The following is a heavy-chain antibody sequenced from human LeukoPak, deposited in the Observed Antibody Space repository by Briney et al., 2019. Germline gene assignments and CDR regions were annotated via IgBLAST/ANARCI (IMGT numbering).Heavy chain of an antibody. Sequence: GESLKISCQGSGYNFPCYWIAWVRQMPGKGLEWMGIIYPGDSDTRYSPSFQGQVTISADKSISTAYLQWSSLKAADTAIYYCARHEGPTHYFYMDVWGKGTTVTVSS. J-gene: IGHJ6*03. CDR2: IYPGDSDT. CDR1: GYNFPCYW. V-gene: IGHV5-51*01. CDR3: ARHEGPTHYFYMDV.